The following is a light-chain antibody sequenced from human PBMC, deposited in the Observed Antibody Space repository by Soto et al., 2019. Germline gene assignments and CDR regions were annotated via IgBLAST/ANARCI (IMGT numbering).Light chain of an antibody. J-gene: IGKJ4*01. CDR2: GAS. CDR1: QSVSSSY. Sequence: EIVVSQSPGTVSLSKGERATLSCRASQSVSSSYLAWYQQKPGQAPRLLIYGASSRATGIPDRFSGSGSGTDFTLTISRLEPEDFAVYYCQQYGSSPLLTFGGGTKVDIK. CDR3: QQYGSSPLLT. V-gene: IGKV3-20*01.